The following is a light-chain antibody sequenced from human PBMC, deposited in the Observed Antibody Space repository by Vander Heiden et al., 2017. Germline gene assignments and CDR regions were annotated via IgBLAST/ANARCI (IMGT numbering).Light chain of an antibody. J-gene: IGKJ3*01. CDR1: QSVLYSAKNKNY. CDR3: QQYYSTPFT. V-gene: IGKV4-1*01. CDR2: WAS. Sequence: DIVMTQSPDSLAVSLGDRATINCKASQSVLYSAKNKNYLAWYQQKPGQPPKLLIYWASTRESGVPDRFSGSGSGTDFTLTISSLQAEDVAVYYCQQYYSTPFTFGPGTKVDIK.